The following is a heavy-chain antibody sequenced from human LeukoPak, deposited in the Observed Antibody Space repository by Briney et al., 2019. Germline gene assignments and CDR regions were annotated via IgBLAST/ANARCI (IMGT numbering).Heavy chain of an antibody. J-gene: IGHJ4*02. CDR3: AKKRPGDGDIFDY. Sequence: GSLRLSCAASGFTFSSYGMHWIRQAPGRGLEWVAYIQYSGGIRKYADSVKGRFTISRDNSKNTLLLQMNTLKTEDTAVYYCAKKRPGDGDIFDYWGQGTLLTVSS. D-gene: IGHD2-21*02. CDR2: IQYSGGIR. V-gene: IGHV3-30*02. CDR1: GFTFSSYG.